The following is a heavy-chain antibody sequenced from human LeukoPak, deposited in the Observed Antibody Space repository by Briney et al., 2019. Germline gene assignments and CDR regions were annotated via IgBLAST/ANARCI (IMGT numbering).Heavy chain of an antibody. Sequence: GGTLRLSCAASGFTFSYYGMNWVRQAPGKGLEWVSGVTGSGTSTYYADSVRGRFTISRDNSKNTLYLQMNSLRVEDTAVYYCAKDSGSGSYLVDYWGQGTLVTVSS. CDR2: VTGSGTST. J-gene: IGHJ4*02. CDR1: GFTFSYYG. D-gene: IGHD3-10*01. V-gene: IGHV3-23*01. CDR3: AKDSGSGSYLVDY.